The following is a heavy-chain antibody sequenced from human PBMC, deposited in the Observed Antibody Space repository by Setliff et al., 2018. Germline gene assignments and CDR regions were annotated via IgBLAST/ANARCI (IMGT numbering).Heavy chain of an antibody. Sequence: PSETLSLTCAVSVYSISRDCHWGWIRQPPGKGLEWIGEINQSGSTNYNPSLKSRVTMSVDTSKNQFSLKLSSVTAADTAVYYCARGLSYYDSSGYYRASPGYYYMDVWGKGTTVTVS. J-gene: IGHJ6*03. CDR2: INQSGST. V-gene: IGHV4-38-2*01. D-gene: IGHD3-22*01. CDR3: ARGLSYYDSSGYYRASPGYYYMDV. CDR1: VYSISRDCH.